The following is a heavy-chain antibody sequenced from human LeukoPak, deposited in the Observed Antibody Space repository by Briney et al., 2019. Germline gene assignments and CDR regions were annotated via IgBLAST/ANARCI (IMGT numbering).Heavy chain of an antibody. CDR3: ARDKGGYSGYDLDYYFDY. CDR1: GYTFTSYA. CDR2: INAGNGNT. D-gene: IGHD5-12*01. V-gene: IGHV1-3*03. Sequence: ASVKVSCKASGYTFTSYAMHWVRQAPGQRLEWMGWINAGNGNTKYSQEFQGRVTITRDTSASTAYMELSSVRSEDMAVYYCARDKGGYSGYDLDYYFDYWGQGTLVTVSS. J-gene: IGHJ4*02.